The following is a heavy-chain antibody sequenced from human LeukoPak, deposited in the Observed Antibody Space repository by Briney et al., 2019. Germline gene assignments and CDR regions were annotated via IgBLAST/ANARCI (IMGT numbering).Heavy chain of an antibody. D-gene: IGHD3-3*01. Sequence: PSETLSLTCAVYGGSFSGYYWSWIRQPPGKGLEWIGEINHSGSTNYNPSLKSRVTISVDTSKNQFSLKLCSVTAADTAVYYCARGQQYYDFWSGHNWFDPWGQGTLVTVSS. V-gene: IGHV4-34*01. J-gene: IGHJ5*02. CDR2: INHSGST. CDR1: GGSFSGYY. CDR3: ARGQQYYDFWSGHNWFDP.